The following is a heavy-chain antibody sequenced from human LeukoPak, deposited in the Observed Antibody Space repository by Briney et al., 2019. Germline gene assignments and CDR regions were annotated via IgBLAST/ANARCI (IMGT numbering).Heavy chain of an antibody. D-gene: IGHD6-19*01. V-gene: IGHV1-18*01. CDR3: ARAFSASKSCDY. J-gene: IGHJ4*02. Sequence: ASVKVSCRTSGYDFSTYGITWVRQAPGQGLEYMGWIRPSNGNRNYAQKVQDRVTLTTDTSTSTVYMELRSLRSDDTAVYYCARAFSASKSCDYWGQGTLVTVAS. CDR1: GYDFSTYG. CDR2: IRPSNGNR.